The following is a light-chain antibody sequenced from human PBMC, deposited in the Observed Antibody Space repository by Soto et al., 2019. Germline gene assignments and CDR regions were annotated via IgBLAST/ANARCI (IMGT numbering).Light chain of an antibody. V-gene: IGLV1-44*01. CDR1: SSNIGRNT. CDR2: RSD. Sequence: QSLLTQPPSASGTPGQRVTISCSGSSSNIGRNTVKWYRQLPGTAPKLLIGRSDQRPSGVPDRFSGSQFGTSASLAISGLQSEDEADYICAAWDDSLNAWAFGGGTKLTVL. J-gene: IGLJ3*02. CDR3: AAWDDSLNAWA.